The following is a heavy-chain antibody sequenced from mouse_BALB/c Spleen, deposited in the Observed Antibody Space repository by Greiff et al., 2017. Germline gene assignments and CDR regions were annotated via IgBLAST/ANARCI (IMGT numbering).Heavy chain of an antibody. Sequence: EVKVEESGGGLVKPGGSLKLSCAASGFTFSDYYMYWVRQTPEKRLEWVATISDGGSYTYYPDSVKGRFTISRDNAKNNLYLQMSSLKSEDTAMYYCASYGNWAYWGQGTLVTVSA. D-gene: IGHD2-1*01. CDR3: ASYGNWAY. CDR1: GFTFSDYY. J-gene: IGHJ3*01. CDR2: ISDGGSYT. V-gene: IGHV5-4*02.